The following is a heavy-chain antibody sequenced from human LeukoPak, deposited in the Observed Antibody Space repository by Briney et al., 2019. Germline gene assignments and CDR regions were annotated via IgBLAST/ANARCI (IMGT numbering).Heavy chain of an antibody. Sequence: GGSLRFSCAASGFTFSSYRMHWVRQAPGKGLVWVSRINSDGSSASYADSVKGRFTISRDNAKNTLYLQMNSLRAEDTAVYYCARDDSFRGCQGDYWGQGTLVTVSS. J-gene: IGHJ4*02. D-gene: IGHD3-16*01. V-gene: IGHV3-74*01. CDR3: ARDDSFRGCQGDY. CDR1: GFTFSSYR. CDR2: INSDGSSA.